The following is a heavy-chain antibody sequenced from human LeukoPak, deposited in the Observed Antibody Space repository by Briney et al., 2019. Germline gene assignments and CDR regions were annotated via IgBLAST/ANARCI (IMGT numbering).Heavy chain of an antibody. D-gene: IGHD3-22*01. V-gene: IGHV4-59*01. CDR2: IDHTGTT. CDR1: DDSITIYY. Sequence: SETLSLTCSVSDDSITIYYWTWIRQPPGKGLEWIGYIDHTGTTNYNPSLNSRVTISRDTSKNHFSLQLSSVTAADTAVYYCTRGSIAYYYMDVWGKGTTVTISS. J-gene: IGHJ6*03. CDR3: TRGSIAYYYMDV.